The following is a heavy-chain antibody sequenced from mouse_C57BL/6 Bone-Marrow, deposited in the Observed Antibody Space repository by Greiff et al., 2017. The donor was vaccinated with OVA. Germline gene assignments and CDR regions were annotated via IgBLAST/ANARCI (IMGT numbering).Heavy chain of an antibody. Sequence: EVQLVESGGGLVKPGGSLKLSCAASGFTFSDYGMHWVRQAPEKGLEWVAYISSGSSTIYYADTVKGRVTISRDNAKNTLFLQMTSLRSEDTAMYYCARADYYGSSSPVWGTGTTVTVSS. V-gene: IGHV5-17*01. CDR2: ISSGSSTI. CDR1: GFTFSDYG. J-gene: IGHJ1*03. D-gene: IGHD1-1*01. CDR3: ARADYYGSSSPV.